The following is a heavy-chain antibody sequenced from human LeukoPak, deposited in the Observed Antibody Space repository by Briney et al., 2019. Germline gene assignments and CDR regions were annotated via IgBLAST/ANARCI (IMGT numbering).Heavy chain of an antibody. CDR1: GFTLSSDW. V-gene: IGHV3-7*01. J-gene: IGHJ4*02. CDR2: IKKDGSEK. Sequence: GGSLTLSCAVSGFTLSSDWMSWVRQAPGKGLEWVANIKKDGSEKYYVESVKGRFTISRDNAKNSLYLQMNSLRAEDTAVYYCARGRYSSRSGGYYFDFWGQGTLVTVSS. D-gene: IGHD6-13*01. CDR3: ARGRYSSRSGGYYFDF.